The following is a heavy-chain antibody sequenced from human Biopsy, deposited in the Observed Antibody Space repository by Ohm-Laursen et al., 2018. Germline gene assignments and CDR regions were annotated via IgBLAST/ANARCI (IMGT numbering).Heavy chain of an antibody. CDR3: ARGKYKDFSTGLPRPYHYTLDF. Sequence: SLRLSCTASGLIFSDYYMSWIRQAPGKGLEWIAYISARDGVVYYADSVKGRLTISRDNTNSSLYLQMTSLRPEDTAVFYCARGKYKDFSTGLPRPYHYTLDFWGPGTTVTVSS. D-gene: IGHD3-22*01. CDR2: ISARDGVV. CDR1: GLIFSDYY. J-gene: IGHJ6*02. V-gene: IGHV3-11*01.